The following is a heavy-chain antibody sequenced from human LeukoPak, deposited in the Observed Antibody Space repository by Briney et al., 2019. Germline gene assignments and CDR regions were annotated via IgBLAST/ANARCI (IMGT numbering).Heavy chain of an antibody. Sequence: PSEALSLTCTVSGGSISSYYWSWIRQPAGKGLEWIGRIYTSGSTNYNPSLKSRVTVSVDTSKNQFSLKLSSVTAADTAVYYCARGRYDILTGYADLFDYWGQGTLVTVSS. CDR3: ARGRYDILTGYADLFDY. CDR2: IYTSGST. D-gene: IGHD3-9*01. J-gene: IGHJ4*02. V-gene: IGHV4-4*07. CDR1: GGSISSYY.